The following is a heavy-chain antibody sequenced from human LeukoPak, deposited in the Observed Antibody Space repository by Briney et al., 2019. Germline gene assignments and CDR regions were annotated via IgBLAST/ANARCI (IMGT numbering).Heavy chain of an antibody. CDR2: IHTSGST. J-gene: IGHJ4*02. Sequence: SETLSLTCTVSGGSISSYYGSWIRQPAGKGLEWIGRIHTSGSTNYNASLKSRVTMSVDMSKNQFSLKLSSVTAADTAVYYCARDTYYYGSGNLSFDYWGQGTLVTVSS. CDR3: ARDTYYYGSGNLSFDY. CDR1: GGSISSYY. V-gene: IGHV4-4*07. D-gene: IGHD3-10*01.